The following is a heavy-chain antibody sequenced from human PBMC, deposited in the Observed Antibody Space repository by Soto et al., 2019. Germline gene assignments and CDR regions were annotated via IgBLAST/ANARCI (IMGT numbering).Heavy chain of an antibody. CDR1: GFTFSSYA. CDR3: AKDSGGIVVVPAAEMT. V-gene: IGHV3-23*01. J-gene: IGHJ4*02. CDR2: ISGSGGST. D-gene: IGHD2-2*01. Sequence: VQLLESGGGLVQPGGSLRLSCAASGFTFSSYAMSWVRQAPGKGLEWVSAISGSGGSTYYADSVKGRFTISRDNSKNTLYLQMNSLRAEDTAVYYCAKDSGGIVVVPAAEMTWGQGTLVTVSS.